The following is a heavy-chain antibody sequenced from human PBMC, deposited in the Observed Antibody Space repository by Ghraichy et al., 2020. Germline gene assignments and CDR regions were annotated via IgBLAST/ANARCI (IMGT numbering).Heavy chain of an antibody. Sequence: SETLSLTCTVSGGSINSSSCYWGWIRQSPGKGLEWIGSIYYAGSAYYNPSLKSRVTISVDTSKNQVSLKLSSVTAADTAVYYCARHRPRFGINHYYYGMDVWGQGTTVTVSS. J-gene: IGHJ6*02. CDR2: IYYAGSA. CDR3: ARHRPRFGINHYYYGMDV. D-gene: IGHD1-14*01. V-gene: IGHV4-39*01. CDR1: GGSINSSSCY.